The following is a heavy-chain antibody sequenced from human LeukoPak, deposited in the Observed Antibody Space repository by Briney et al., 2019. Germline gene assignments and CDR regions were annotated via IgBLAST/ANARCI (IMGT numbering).Heavy chain of an antibody. CDR2: ISGSGGST. CDR1: GFTFSSYA. J-gene: IGHJ4*02. D-gene: IGHD3-22*01. V-gene: IGHV3-23*01. CDR3: AKDGPVYYYDSSGYYGRFDS. Sequence: GGSLRLSCAASGFTFSSYAMSWVRQAPGKGLEWVSAISGSGGSTYYADSVKGRFTISRDNSKNTLYLQMNSLRAEDTAVYYCAKDGPVYYYDSSGYYGRFDSWGQGTLVTVSS.